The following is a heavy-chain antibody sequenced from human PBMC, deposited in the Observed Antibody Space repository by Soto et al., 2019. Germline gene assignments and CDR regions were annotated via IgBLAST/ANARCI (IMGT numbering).Heavy chain of an antibody. V-gene: IGHV3-48*03. J-gene: IGHJ4*02. CDR2: IGISGNNI. CDR1: GFTFSDFE. D-gene: IGHD1-1*01. Sequence: EVQLVESGGGLVQPGGSLRLSCAASGFTFSDFEMNWVRQAPGKGLEWVSHIGISGNNIFYADSVKGRFTISRDNTKNSVYLQMNSLRPEDTALYYCVQAQNWDAGDVSFDSWGQGTRVTVSS. CDR3: VQAQNWDAGDVSFDS.